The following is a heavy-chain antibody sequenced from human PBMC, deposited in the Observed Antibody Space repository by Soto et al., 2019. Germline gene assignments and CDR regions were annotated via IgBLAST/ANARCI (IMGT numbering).Heavy chain of an antibody. D-gene: IGHD3-3*01. Sequence: QVQLQESGPGLVKPSETLSLTCTVSGGPISGYYWSWIRQPPGKGLEWLGYIYYSGPTNYNPSLKSRVTMSVDTSKNQFSLKLSSVTAADTAVFYWARQGSGHSKNWFDPWGQGTLVTVSS. V-gene: IGHV4-59*01. CDR3: ARQGSGHSKNWFDP. CDR1: GGPISGYY. CDR2: IYYSGPT. J-gene: IGHJ5*02.